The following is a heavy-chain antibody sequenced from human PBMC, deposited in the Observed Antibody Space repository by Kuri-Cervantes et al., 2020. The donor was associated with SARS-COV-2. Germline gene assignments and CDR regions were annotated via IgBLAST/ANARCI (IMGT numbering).Heavy chain of an antibody. D-gene: IGHD6-13*01. CDR3: ATIAAAGTHPARDNHSYYFDY. CDR1: GGTFSSYA. CDR2: INPNSGGT. V-gene: IGHV1-2*02. J-gene: IGHJ4*02. Sequence: ASVKVSCKASGGTFSSYAISWVRQAPGQGLEWMGWINPNSGGTNYAQKFQGRVTMTRDTSISTAYMELSRLRSEDTAVYYCATIAAAGTHPARDNHSYYFDYWGQGTLVTVSS.